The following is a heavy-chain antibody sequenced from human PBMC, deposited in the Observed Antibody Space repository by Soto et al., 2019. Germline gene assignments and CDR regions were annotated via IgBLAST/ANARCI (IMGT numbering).Heavy chain of an antibody. CDR3: ARGEDGYNTLDY. Sequence: ASVKVSCKASGYTFTGYYMHWVRQAPGQGLEWMGWINPNSGGTNYAQKFQGRVTMTRDTSISTAYMELSSLRSEDTAVYYCARGEDGYNTLDYWGQGTLVTVSS. D-gene: IGHD5-12*01. V-gene: IGHV1-2*02. CDR1: GYTFTGYY. J-gene: IGHJ4*02. CDR2: INPNSGGT.